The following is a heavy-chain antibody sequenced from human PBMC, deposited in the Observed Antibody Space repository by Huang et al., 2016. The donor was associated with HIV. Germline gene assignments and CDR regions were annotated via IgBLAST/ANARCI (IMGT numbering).Heavy chain of an antibody. J-gene: IGHJ4*02. V-gene: IGHV3-30*03. CDR3: VRALGGDDEADY. D-gene: IGHD2-21*02. CDR1: GFTFSNYG. Sequence: QLEKSGGGVVQPGRSLRLSCAASGFTFSNYGMHWVRQAPGKGLEWVAIIAYDGHKKYYADSVKGRFAISRDNSKNTLYLQMNDLKTEDTGVYYCVRALGGDDEADYWGQGTLVTVSS. CDR2: IAYDGHKK.